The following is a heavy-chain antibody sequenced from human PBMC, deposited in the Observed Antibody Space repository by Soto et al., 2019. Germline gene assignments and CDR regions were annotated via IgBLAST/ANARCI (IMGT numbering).Heavy chain of an antibody. J-gene: IGHJ6*02. CDR1: GFTFSSYA. CDR2: ISGSGGST. V-gene: IGHV3-23*01. CDR3: AKCNSGYYWPAEYYYYGMDV. Sequence: GGSLRLSCAASGFTFSSYAMSWVRQAPGKGLEWVSAISGSGGSTYYADSVKGRFTISRDNSKNTLYLQMNSLRAEDTAVYYCAKCNSGYYWPAEYYYYGMDVWGQGTTVTVSS. D-gene: IGHD3-22*01.